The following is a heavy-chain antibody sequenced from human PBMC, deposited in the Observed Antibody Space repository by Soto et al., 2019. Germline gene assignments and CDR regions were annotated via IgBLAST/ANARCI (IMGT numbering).Heavy chain of an antibody. CDR1: GGSISSGTYY. CDR3: ARDSPVAGTSYFGS. Sequence: SETLSLTCTVSGGSISSGTYYWTWIRQHPGKGLEWIGYIHYSGTTLSNPSLRSRVTISVDRSKDQFSLNLSSVTAADTAVYYCARDSPVAGTSYFGSWGQGALVTVSS. D-gene: IGHD6-19*01. V-gene: IGHV4-31*03. CDR2: IHYSGTT. J-gene: IGHJ4*02.